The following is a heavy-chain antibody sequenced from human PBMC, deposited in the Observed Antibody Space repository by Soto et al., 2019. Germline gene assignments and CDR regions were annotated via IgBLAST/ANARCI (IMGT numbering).Heavy chain of an antibody. CDR2: ISAYNGNT. V-gene: IGHV1-18*04. CDR3: ARAVYYDFWSGYLHDNYYYYGMDV. J-gene: IGHJ6*02. D-gene: IGHD3-3*01. Sequence: ASVKVSCKASGYTFTSYGISWVRQAPGQGLEWMGWISAYNGNTNYAQKLQGRVTMTTDTSTSTAYMELRSLRSDDTAVYYCARAVYYDFWSGYLHDNYYYYGMDVWGQGTTVT. CDR1: GYTFTSYG.